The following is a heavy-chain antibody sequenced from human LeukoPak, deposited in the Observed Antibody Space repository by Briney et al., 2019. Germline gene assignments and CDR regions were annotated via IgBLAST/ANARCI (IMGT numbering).Heavy chain of an antibody. CDR1: GFTFSSYS. D-gene: IGHD3/OR15-3a*01. Sequence: GGSLRLSCAASGFTFSSYSMNWVRQAPGEGLEWVSSISSSSSYIYYADSVKGRFTISRDNAKNSLYLQMNSLRAEDTAVYYCARDDFPLGNYFDYWGQGTLVTVSS. CDR2: ISSSSSYI. CDR3: ARDDFPLGNYFDY. J-gene: IGHJ4*02. V-gene: IGHV3-21*01.